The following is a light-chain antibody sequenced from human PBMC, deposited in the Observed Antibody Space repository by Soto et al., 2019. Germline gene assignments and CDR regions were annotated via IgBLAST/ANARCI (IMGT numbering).Light chain of an antibody. CDR2: DAS. Sequence: EIVLTQSPATLSLSPGERATLSCRASQSVSSYLVRYQHKPGQAPRLLIYDASNRATGIPARFSGSGSGTDFTLTISSLEPEDYAVYYCQQRSNWPLTFGGGTKVDIK. J-gene: IGKJ4*01. CDR3: QQRSNWPLT. CDR1: QSVSSY. V-gene: IGKV3-11*01.